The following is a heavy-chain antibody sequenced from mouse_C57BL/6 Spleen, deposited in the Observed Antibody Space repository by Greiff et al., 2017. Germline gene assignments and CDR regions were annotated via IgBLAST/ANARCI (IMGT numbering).Heavy chain of an antibody. D-gene: IGHD1-1*01. V-gene: IGHV1-72*01. CDR1: GYTFTSYW. CDR3: AREDTTDY. Sequence: QVQLKQPGAELVKPGASVKLSCKASGYTFTSYWLHWVKQRPGRGLEWIGRIDPHSGGTKYNEKFKSKATLTVDKPTSTAYMQLSSLTSEDSAVYYCAREDTTDYWGQGTTLTVSA. CDR2: IDPHSGGT. J-gene: IGHJ2*01.